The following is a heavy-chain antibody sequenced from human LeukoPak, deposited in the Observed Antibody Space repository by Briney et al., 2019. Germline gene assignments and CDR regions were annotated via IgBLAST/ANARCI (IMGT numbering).Heavy chain of an antibody. Sequence: ASVKVSCKASGGTFISYAISWVRQAPGQGLEWMGGIIPIFGTANYAQKFQGRVTITADESTSTAYMELSSLRSEDTAVYYCATGYYYDSSGYSFDYWGQGTLVTVSS. CDR3: ATGYYYDSSGYSFDY. CDR1: GGTFISYA. CDR2: IIPIFGTA. D-gene: IGHD3-22*01. J-gene: IGHJ4*02. V-gene: IGHV1-69*13.